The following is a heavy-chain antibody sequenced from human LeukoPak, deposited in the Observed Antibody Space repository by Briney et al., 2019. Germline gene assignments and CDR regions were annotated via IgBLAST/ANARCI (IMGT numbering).Heavy chain of an antibody. Sequence: PGGSLRLSCAASGFTFSSYSMNRVRQAPGKGLEWVSSISSSSSYIYYADSVKGRFTISRDNAKNSLYLQMNSLRAEDTAVYYCASSYYYGSSGSDAFDIWGQGTMVTVSS. CDR1: GFTFSSYS. J-gene: IGHJ3*02. CDR3: ASSYYYGSSGSDAFDI. D-gene: IGHD3-22*01. CDR2: ISSSSSYI. V-gene: IGHV3-21*01.